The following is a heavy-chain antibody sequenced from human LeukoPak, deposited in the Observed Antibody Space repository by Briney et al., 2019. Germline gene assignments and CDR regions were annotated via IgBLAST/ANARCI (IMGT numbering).Heavy chain of an antibody. Sequence: PGGSLRLSCAASGFTFSTYGMHWVRQAPGKGLEWVAVTSYDGGNKYYADSVRGRFTISRDNAKNSLYLQMNSLRAEDTAVYYCARVGDFQSVAGNCDSWGQGTLVTVSS. J-gene: IGHJ5*01. CDR2: TSYDGGNK. CDR1: GFTFSTYG. D-gene: IGHD6-19*01. V-gene: IGHV3-30*03. CDR3: ARVGDFQSVAGNCDS.